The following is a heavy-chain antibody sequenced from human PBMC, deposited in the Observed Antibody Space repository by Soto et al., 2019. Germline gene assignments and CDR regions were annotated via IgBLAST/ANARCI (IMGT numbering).Heavy chain of an antibody. V-gene: IGHV3-15*01. CDR3: TTDDVDYYGMDV. Sequence: GGSLRLSCVVSGLTFDYAWMSWVRQAPGKGLEWVGRIKNKIDGETKEYAAPVKGRFTISRDDSKNTLYPEMNSLISEDTGVYYCTTDDVDYYGMDVWGQGTTVTVSS. J-gene: IGHJ6*02. CDR1: GLTFDYAW. CDR2: IKNKIDGETK.